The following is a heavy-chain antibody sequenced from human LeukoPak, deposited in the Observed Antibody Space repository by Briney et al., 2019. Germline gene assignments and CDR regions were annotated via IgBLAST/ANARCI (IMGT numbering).Heavy chain of an antibody. V-gene: IGHV1-8*01. D-gene: IGHD2-15*01. Sequence: ASVKVSCKASGYTFTSYDINWVRQATGQGLEWMGWMNPNSGNTGHAQKFQGRVTMTRNTSISTAYMELSSLRSEDTAVYYCARDYCSGGSCYGFEPWGQGTLVTVSS. J-gene: IGHJ5*02. CDR3: ARDYCSGGSCYGFEP. CDR1: GYTFTSYD. CDR2: MNPNSGNT.